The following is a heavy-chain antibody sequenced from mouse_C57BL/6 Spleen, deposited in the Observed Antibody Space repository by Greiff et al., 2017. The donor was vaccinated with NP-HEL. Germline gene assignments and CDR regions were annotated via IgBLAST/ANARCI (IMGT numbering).Heavy chain of an antibody. CDR2: ISDGGSYT. Sequence: DVMLVESGGGLVKPGGSLKLSCAASGFTFSSYAMSWVRQTPEKRLEWVATISDGGSYTYYPDNVKGRFTISRDNAKNNLYLQMSHLKSEDTAMYYCASSDGYSFAYWGQGTLVTVSA. CDR3: ASSDGYSFAY. D-gene: IGHD2-3*01. CDR1: GFTFSSYA. J-gene: IGHJ3*01. V-gene: IGHV5-4*03.